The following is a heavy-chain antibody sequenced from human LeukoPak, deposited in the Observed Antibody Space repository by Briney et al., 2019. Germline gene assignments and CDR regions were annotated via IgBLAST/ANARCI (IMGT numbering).Heavy chain of an antibody. D-gene: IGHD2-15*01. V-gene: IGHV4-38-2*02. Sequence: PSETLSLTCTVSAYSISSGYFWGWIRQPPGKGPEWIGSIFHSGSVYYNPSLQSRVTISVDTSTNRFSLKLTSVTAADTALYYCARVVASTSIDSWGQGTLVTVSS. CDR3: ARVVASTSIDS. J-gene: IGHJ4*02. CDR2: IFHSGSV. CDR1: AYSISSGYF.